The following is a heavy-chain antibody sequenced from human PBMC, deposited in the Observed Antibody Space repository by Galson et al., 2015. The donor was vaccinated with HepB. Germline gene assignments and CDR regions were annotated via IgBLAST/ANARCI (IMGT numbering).Heavy chain of an antibody. D-gene: IGHD3-22*01. CDR3: ARIYVSSAYYLLDY. CDR2: IWCDGSNK. CDR1: GFTFSSYG. Sequence: SLRLSCAASGFTFSSYGMHWVRQAPGKGLEWVAVIWCDGSNKYYADSVKGRFTISRYNSKDTLYLQMNSLRAEDTAVYYCARIYVSSAYYLLDYWGQGTLVTVSS. J-gene: IGHJ4*02. V-gene: IGHV3-33*01.